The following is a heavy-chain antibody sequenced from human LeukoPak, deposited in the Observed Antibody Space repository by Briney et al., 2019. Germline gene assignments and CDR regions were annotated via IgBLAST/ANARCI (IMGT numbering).Heavy chain of an antibody. D-gene: IGHD1-26*01. CDR1: GFNFSTNY. Sequence: GGSPRLSCAASGFNFSTNYMSRARPAAGKGLEWVSVIYSGGSTYYADSVKGRFTISRDNSKNTLYLQMNSLRAEDTAVYYCARAAAMGATTVDYWGQGTLVTVSS. J-gene: IGHJ4*02. CDR3: ARAAAMGATTVDY. V-gene: IGHV3-53*01. CDR2: IYSGGST.